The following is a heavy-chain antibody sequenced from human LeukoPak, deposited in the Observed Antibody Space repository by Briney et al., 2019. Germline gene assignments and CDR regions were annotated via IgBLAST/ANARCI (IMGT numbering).Heavy chain of an antibody. CDR2: IKQDGSEK. CDR3: ARGSAAAGTYWFDP. Sequence: PGGSLRLSCAASGFTFSSYWMSWVRQAPGKGLEWVANIKQDGSEKYYVDSVKGRFTISRDSAKNSLYLQMNSLRAEDTAVYYCARGSAAAGTYWFDPWGQGTLVTVSS. V-gene: IGHV3-7*01. J-gene: IGHJ5*02. D-gene: IGHD6-13*01. CDR1: GFTFSSYW.